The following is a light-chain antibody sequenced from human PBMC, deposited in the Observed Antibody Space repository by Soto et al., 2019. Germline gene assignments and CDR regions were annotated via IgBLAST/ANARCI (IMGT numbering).Light chain of an antibody. J-gene: IGLJ2*01. Sequence: QSALTQPPSASGSPGQSVTISCTGTSSDVGGYNYVSWYQQHPGKAPKVMIYEVSKRPSGVPDRFSGSKSGNTASLTVSGLQAEDAADYYCSSYAGSNIVLFGGGTKVTVL. CDR1: SSDVGGYNY. CDR3: SSYAGSNIVL. CDR2: EVS. V-gene: IGLV2-8*01.